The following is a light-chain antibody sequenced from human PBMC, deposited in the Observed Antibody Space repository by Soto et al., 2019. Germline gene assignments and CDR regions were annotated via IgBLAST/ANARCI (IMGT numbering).Light chain of an antibody. CDR3: SSYTSSSTRV. J-gene: IGLJ2*01. V-gene: IGLV2-14*01. Sequence: QSALTQPASVSGSPGQSITISCTGTSSDVGGYNYVSWYQQHPGKAPKLIIYEVSNRPSGVSHRFSGSKSGNTASLTISGLQAEDEGDYYCSSYTSSSTRVFGGGTKLTVL. CDR2: EVS. CDR1: SSDVGGYNY.